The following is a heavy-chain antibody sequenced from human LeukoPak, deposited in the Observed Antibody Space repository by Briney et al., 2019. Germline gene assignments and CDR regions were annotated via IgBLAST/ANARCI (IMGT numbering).Heavy chain of an antibody. V-gene: IGHV3-33*01. J-gene: IGHJ4*02. CDR1: GFTFSSYG. CDR3: ARCSSTSCRDYFDY. D-gene: IGHD2-2*01. Sequence: GGSLRLSCAASGFTFSSYGMHWVRQAPGKGLEWVAVIWYDGSNKYYADSVKGRFTISRDNSKNTLYLRMNSLRAEDTAVYYCARCSSTSCRDYFDYWGQGTLVTVSS. CDR2: IWYDGSNK.